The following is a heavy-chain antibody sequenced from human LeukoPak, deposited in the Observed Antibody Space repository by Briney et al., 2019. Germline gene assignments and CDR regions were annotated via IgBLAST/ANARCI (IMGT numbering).Heavy chain of an antibody. Sequence: EASVKVSCKASGYTFTGYYMHWVRQAPGQGLEWMGWINPNSGGTNYAQKFQGRVTMTRDTSISTAYMELSRLRSDDTAVYYCARALSDYTMIVVVSAFDIWGQGTMVTVSS. CDR2: INPNSGGT. CDR1: GYTFTGYY. V-gene: IGHV1-2*02. CDR3: ARALSDYTMIVVVSAFDI. J-gene: IGHJ3*02. D-gene: IGHD3-22*01.